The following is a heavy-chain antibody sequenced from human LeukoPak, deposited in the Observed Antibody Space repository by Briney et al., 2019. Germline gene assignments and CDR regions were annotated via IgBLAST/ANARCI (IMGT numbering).Heavy chain of an antibody. J-gene: IGHJ4*02. D-gene: IGHD4-17*01. Sequence: PSETLSLTCTVSGGSISTYYWTWIRQPPRKGLEWIGCVSHIGGSEATNYNSSLKSRVTISTDTSKNQFSLHLSSVTAADTAVYYCARGLRCTDYWGEGTLVTVSS. CDR2: VSHIGGSEAT. V-gene: IGHV4-59*01. CDR3: ARGLRCTDY. CDR1: GGSISTYY.